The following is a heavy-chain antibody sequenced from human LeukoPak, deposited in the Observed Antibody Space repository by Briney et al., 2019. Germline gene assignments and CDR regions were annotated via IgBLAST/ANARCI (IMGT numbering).Heavy chain of an antibody. D-gene: IGHD2-21*02. V-gene: IGHV4-31*03. CDR3: ARSGYCGGDCGTDTNWFDP. CDR1: GGSISSGGYY. CDR2: IYYSGST. Sequence: SQTLSLTCTVSGGSISSGGYYRDWIRQHPGTGLEWIGYIYYSGSTYYNPSRKSRVIISIDTSKNQFSLKLSSVTAADTAVYYCARSGYCGGDCGTDTNWFDPWGQGTLVTVSS. J-gene: IGHJ5*02.